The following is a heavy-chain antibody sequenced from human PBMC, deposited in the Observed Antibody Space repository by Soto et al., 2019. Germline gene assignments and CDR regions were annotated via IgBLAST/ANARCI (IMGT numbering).Heavy chain of an antibody. V-gene: IGHV5-10-1*01. Sequence: PGESLKISCKGSGYSFTSYWISWVRQMPGKGLEWMGRIDPSDSYTNYSPSFQGHVTISADKSISTAYLQWSSLKASDTAMYYCARHVTYYDLLTGLFRDHDGFDIWGQGTVVTVSS. J-gene: IGHJ3*02. CDR2: IDPSDSYT. CDR1: GYSFTSYW. CDR3: ARHVTYYDLLTGLFRDHDGFDI. D-gene: IGHD3-9*01.